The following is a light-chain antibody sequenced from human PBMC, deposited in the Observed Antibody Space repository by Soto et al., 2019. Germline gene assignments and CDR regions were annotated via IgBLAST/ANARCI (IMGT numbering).Light chain of an antibody. CDR3: HQYAYAPWT. CDR1: QSVSSNY. V-gene: IGKV3-20*01. Sequence: EIVLTQSPGTLSLSPGERATLSCRASQSVSSNYLGWYQQKPGQAPRLLIYNASNRASGIPDRFSGSGSGTDFTITISRLEPEDFAVYYCHQYAYAPWTFGQGTKVDIK. J-gene: IGKJ1*01. CDR2: NAS.